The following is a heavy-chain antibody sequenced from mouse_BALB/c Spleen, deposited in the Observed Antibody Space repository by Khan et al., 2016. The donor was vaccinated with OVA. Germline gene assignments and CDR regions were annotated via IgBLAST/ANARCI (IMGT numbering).Heavy chain of an antibody. Sequence: EVQLVESGGGLVQPGGSRKLSCAASGFTFSSFGMHWVRQAPEKGLEWVAYISSDSYNIYYADTVKGRFTISRDNPRKTLFLQMTSLGSEDTAMYYCAGGNWAWFAYWGQGTLVTVSA. J-gene: IGHJ3*01. V-gene: IGHV5-17*02. D-gene: IGHD4-1*01. CDR3: AGGNWAWFAY. CDR1: GFTFSSFG. CDR2: ISSDSYNI.